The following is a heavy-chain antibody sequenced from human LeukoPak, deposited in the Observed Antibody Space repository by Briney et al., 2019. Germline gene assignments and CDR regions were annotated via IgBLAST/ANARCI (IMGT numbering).Heavy chain of an antibody. D-gene: IGHD6-19*01. V-gene: IGHV4-38-2*02. Sequence: SETLSLTCTVSGYSISSGCYWGWIRQPPGKGLEWIGSIYHSGSTYYNPSLKSRVTISVDTSKNQFSLKLSSVTAADTAVYYCARVTYSSGSFDYWGQGTLVTVSS. CDR1: GYSISSGCY. J-gene: IGHJ4*02. CDR2: IYHSGST. CDR3: ARVTYSSGSFDY.